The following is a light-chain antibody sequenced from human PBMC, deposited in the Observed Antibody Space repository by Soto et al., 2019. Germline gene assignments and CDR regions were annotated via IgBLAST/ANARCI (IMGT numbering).Light chain of an antibody. CDR2: DST. CDR3: HLRKQ. V-gene: IGKV3D-20*02. Sequence: VSAQSNGALSLSLGQEATVSYRASQTVTSNYLDWYQQKPGQAPRLLIYDSTNRAAGIPARFSGSRSGTDFTLTISSVEPEDFAMYYCHLRKQFGQGTRLEI. J-gene: IGKJ5*01. CDR1: QTVTSNY.